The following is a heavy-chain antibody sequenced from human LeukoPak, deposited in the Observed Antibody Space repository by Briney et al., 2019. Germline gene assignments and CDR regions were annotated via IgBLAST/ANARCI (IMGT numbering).Heavy chain of an antibody. CDR2: IWYDGSSK. D-gene: IGHD6-19*01. CDR3: AKALGSGWSPSGPDY. J-gene: IGHJ4*02. Sequence: GRSLRLSCAPAGFTLTSHGMRSVRQAPGKWLEWVALIWYDGSSKNYADSVKGRFTISRDFSKNMLYLQMDSLRVEDTAVYYCAKALGSGWSPSGPDYWGQGTLVTVSS. CDR1: GFTLTSHG. V-gene: IGHV3-33*06.